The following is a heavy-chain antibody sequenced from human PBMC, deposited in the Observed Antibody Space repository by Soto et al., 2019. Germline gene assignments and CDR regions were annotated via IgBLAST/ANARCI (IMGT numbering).Heavy chain of an antibody. CDR3: TTGIIKEDGRYFKP. Sequence: QVQLVQSGAEVKKPGASVKVSCKASGYTFTNHAMHWVRQAPGARLEWVGWIDGGNGNTKYSQKFQGRVTISRDTSASTTYMELSSMRADATALYYCTTGIIKEDGRYFKPWGKGTLVAV. D-gene: IGHD1-1*01. CDR1: GYTFTNHA. V-gene: IGHV1-3*01. J-gene: IGHJ1*01. CDR2: IDGGNGNT.